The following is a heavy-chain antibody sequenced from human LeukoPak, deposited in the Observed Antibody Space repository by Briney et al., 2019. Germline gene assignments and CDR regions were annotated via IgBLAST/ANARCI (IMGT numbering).Heavy chain of an antibody. V-gene: IGHV4-59*01. D-gene: IGHD3-9*01. J-gene: IGHJ4*02. CDR3: ARAVGSFDWLPLFDY. CDR1: GGSISSYY. CDR2: IYYSGST. Sequence: SETLSLTCTVSGGSISSYYWSWIRQPPGKGLEWIGYIYYSGSTNYNPSLKSRVTISVDTSKNQFSLKLSSVTAADTAVYYCARAVGSFDWLPLFDYWGQGTLVTVSS.